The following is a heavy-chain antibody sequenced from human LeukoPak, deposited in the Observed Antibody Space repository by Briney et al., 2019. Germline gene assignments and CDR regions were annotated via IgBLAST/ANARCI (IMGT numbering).Heavy chain of an antibody. CDR2: ISGSGGST. V-gene: IGHV3-23*01. J-gene: IGHJ4*02. CDR1: GFTFSSYG. CDR3: AKLGPYYYDSSGCPYY. D-gene: IGHD3-22*01. Sequence: GGSLRLSCAASGFTFSSYGMHWVRQAPGKGLEWVSAISGSGGSTYYADSVKGRFTISRDNSKNTLYLQMNSLRAEDTAVYYCAKLGPYYYDSSGCPYYWGQGTLVTVSS.